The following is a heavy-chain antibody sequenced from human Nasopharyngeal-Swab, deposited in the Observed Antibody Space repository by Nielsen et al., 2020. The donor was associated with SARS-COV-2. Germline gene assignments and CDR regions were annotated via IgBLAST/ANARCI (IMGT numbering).Heavy chain of an antibody. CDR2: IYPGDSDT. D-gene: IGHD1-26*01. Sequence: VRQAPGKGLEWMGIIYPGDSDTRYSPSFQGQVTSSADKSISTAYLQWSSLKASDTAMYYFARRDGSYYDVDYWGQGTLVTVSS. CDR3: ARRDGSYYDVDY. J-gene: IGHJ4*02. V-gene: IGHV5-51*01.